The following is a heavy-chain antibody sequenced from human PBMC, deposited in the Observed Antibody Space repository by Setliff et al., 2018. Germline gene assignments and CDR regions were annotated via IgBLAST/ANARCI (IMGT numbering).Heavy chain of an antibody. CDR1: SGSISTSNYF. J-gene: IGHJ4*02. Sequence: SETLSLTCIVSSGSISTSNYFWDWVRQPPGRGLEWIGSMYSSGTTNYNPSLKSRVTMSVDTSKSLLSLKLSSVTTTDTAVYYCAGLFRDGWNYFDSWGQGTLVTVSS. CDR2: MYSSGTT. D-gene: IGHD2-21*01. CDR3: AGLFRDGWNYFDS. V-gene: IGHV4-39*02.